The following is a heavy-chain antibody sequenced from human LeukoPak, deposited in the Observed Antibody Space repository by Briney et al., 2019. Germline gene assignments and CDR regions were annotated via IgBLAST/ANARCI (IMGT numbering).Heavy chain of an antibody. Sequence: GGSLRLSCAASRFTFSNYGMHWVRQAPGKGLEWVAFIQYDGSKKYYADSVKGRFTISRDNSKNTFYLQMNSLNREDTAVYYCAKDGGMTTEEHDAFDIWGQGTLVTVSS. D-gene: IGHD4-17*01. J-gene: IGHJ3*02. CDR3: AKDGGMTTEEHDAFDI. CDR1: RFTFSNYG. CDR2: IQYDGSKK. V-gene: IGHV3-30*02.